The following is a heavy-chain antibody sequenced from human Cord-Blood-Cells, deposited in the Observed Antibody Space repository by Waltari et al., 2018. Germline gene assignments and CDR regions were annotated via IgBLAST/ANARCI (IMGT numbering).Heavy chain of an antibody. V-gene: IGHV1-69*01. CDR3: ARDRNDSSGYYYDAFDI. J-gene: IGHJ3*02. CDR2: IIPIFGTA. Sequence: QVQLVQSGAEVKKPGSSVKVSCKASGGTFSSYAISWVRQAPGPGLEWMGGIIPIFGTANYAQKFQGRVTITADESTSTAYMELSSLRSEDTAVYYCARDRNDSSGYYYDAFDIWGQGTMVTVSS. D-gene: IGHD3-22*01. CDR1: GGTFSSYA.